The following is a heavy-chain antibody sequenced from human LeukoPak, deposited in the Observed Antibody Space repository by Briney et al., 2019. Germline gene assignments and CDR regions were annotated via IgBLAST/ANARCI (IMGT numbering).Heavy chain of an antibody. D-gene: IGHD6-13*01. CDR2: INHSGST. V-gene: IGHV4-34*01. J-gene: IGHJ4*02. CDR1: GGSFSGYY. Sequence: PSETLSLTCAVYGGSFSGYYWSWIRQPPGKGLEWIGEINHSGSTNYNPSLKSRVTISVDTSKNQFSLKLSSVTAADTAVYYCASLGLRVRKQQFDLDYWGQGTLVTVSS. CDR3: ASLGLRVRKQQFDLDY.